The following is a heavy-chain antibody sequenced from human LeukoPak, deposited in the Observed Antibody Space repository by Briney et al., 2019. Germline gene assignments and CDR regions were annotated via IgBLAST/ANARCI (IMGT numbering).Heavy chain of an antibody. V-gene: IGHV4-4*07. CDR2: IYTSGST. J-gene: IGHJ4*02. Sequence: SETLSLTCTVSGGSISSYYWSWIRQPAGKGLEWIGRIYTSGSTNYNPSLKSRVTMSVDTSKNQFSLKLSSVTAADTAVYYCARELTSSDYVWGSYRYFDYWGQGTLVTVSS. CDR3: ARELTSSDYVWGSYRYFDY. CDR1: GGSISSYY. D-gene: IGHD3-16*02.